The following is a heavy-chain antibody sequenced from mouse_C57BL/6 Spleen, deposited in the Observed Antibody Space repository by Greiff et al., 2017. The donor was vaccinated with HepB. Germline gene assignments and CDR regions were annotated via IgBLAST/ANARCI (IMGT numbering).Heavy chain of an antibody. Sequence: VQLQQPGAELVRPGSSVKLSCKASGYTFTSYWMPWVKQRPIQGLEWIGNIDPSDSETHYNQKFKDKATLTVDKSSSTAYMQLSSLASEDSAVYYCAREGSSGYTFAYWGQGTLVTVSA. D-gene: IGHD3-2*02. CDR3: AREGSSGYTFAY. V-gene: IGHV1-52*01. CDR2: IDPSDSET. CDR1: GYTFTSYW. J-gene: IGHJ3*01.